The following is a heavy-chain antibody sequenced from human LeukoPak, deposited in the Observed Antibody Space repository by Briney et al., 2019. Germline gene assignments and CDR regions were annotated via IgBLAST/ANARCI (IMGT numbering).Heavy chain of an antibody. CDR3: ARGRRATAMAA. CDR2: INHSGST. CDR1: GGSFSGYY. D-gene: IGHD5-18*01. V-gene: IGHV4-34*01. Sequence: SETLSLTCAVYGGSFSGYYWSWIRQPPGKGLEWIGEINHSGSTNYTPSLNRRVTISVDTSKNQFSRKLSSVTAADTAVYYCARGRRATAMAAWGQGTLVTVSS. J-gene: IGHJ5*02.